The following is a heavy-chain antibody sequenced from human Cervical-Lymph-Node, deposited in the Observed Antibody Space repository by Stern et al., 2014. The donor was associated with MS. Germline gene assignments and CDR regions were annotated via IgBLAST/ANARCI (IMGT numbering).Heavy chain of an antibody. CDR1: GGSMNKYY. V-gene: IGHV4-59*08. J-gene: IGHJ4*02. CDR2: VFYTGNT. Sequence: VQLVESGPGLVKPSETLSLTCSVSGGSMNKYYWSWIRQPPGKGLEWVGYVFYTGNTTYNPSLKGRVTISLDMSNNHFSLKLSSMTAADTAVYYCARHKGASFDHWGQGTLVTVSS. D-gene: IGHD4/OR15-4a*01. CDR3: ARHKGASFDH.